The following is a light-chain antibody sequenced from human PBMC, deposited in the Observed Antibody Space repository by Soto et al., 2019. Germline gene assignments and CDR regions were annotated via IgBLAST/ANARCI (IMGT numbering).Light chain of an antibody. V-gene: IGLV2-8*01. CDR1: SSDVGAYNY. Sequence: QSALTQPPSASGSPGQSVTISCTGTSSDVGAYNYVSWYQQHPGKAPKLMIYDVSKRPSGVPYRFSGSMSGNAASLTVSGLQGEDEADYYCSSYAGSSWVFGGGTKLTVL. CDR3: SSYAGSSWV. J-gene: IGLJ3*02. CDR2: DVS.